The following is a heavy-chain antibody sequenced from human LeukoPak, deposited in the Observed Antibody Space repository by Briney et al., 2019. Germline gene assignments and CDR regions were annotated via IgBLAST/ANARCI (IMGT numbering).Heavy chain of an antibody. V-gene: IGHV3-21*01. Sequence: GGSLRLSCAASGFTFSSYSMNWVRQAPGKGLEWVSSISSSSYIYYADSVKGRFTISRDNAKNSLYLQMNSLRAEDAAVYYCARWASYYDSSGYYGWGQGTLVTVSS. D-gene: IGHD3-22*01. CDR1: GFTFSSYS. J-gene: IGHJ4*02. CDR3: ARWASYYDSSGYYG. CDR2: ISSSSYI.